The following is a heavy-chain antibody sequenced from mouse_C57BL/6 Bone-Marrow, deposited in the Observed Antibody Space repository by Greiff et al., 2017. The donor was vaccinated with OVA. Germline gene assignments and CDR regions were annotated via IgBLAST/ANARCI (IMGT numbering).Heavy chain of an antibody. D-gene: IGHD3-2*02. CDR3: ARDSSGYLFAY. CDR2: INSDGGST. Sequence: EVMLVESGGGLVQPGESLKLSCESNEYEFPSHDMSWVRKTPEKRLELVAAINSDGGSTYYPDTMERRFIISKDNTKKTLYLQMSRLRSEDTALYYCARDSSGYLFAYWGQGTLVTVSA. CDR1: EYEFPSHD. V-gene: IGHV5-2*03. J-gene: IGHJ3*01.